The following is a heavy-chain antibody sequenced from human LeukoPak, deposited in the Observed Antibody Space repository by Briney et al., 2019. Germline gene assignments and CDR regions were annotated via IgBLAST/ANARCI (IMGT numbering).Heavy chain of an antibody. CDR1: GFTFSNAW. CDR3: TTDPIVVVPAAENYYYYMDV. J-gene: IGHJ6*03. Sequence: GGSLRLSCAASGFTFSNAWMSWVRQAPGKGLEWVGRIKSKTDGGTTDYAAPVKGRFTISRDDSKNTLYLQMNSLKTEDTAVYYCTTDPIVVVPAAENYYYYMDVWGKGTTVTVSS. CDR2: IKSKTDGGTT. D-gene: IGHD2-2*01. V-gene: IGHV3-15*01.